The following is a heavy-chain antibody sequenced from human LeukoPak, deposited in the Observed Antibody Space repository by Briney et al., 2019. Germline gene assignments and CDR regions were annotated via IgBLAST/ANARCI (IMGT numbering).Heavy chain of an antibody. CDR1: GGSISSYY. CDR3: ATIKRGYSYGYWDY. J-gene: IGHJ4*02. Sequence: ASETLSLTCTVSGGSISSYYWSWIRQPPGKGLEWIGYIYYSGSTSYNPSLKSRVTISVDTSKNQFSLKLSSVTAADTAVYYCATIKRGYSYGYWDYWGQGTLVTVSS. CDR2: IYYSGST. V-gene: IGHV4-59*08. D-gene: IGHD5-18*01.